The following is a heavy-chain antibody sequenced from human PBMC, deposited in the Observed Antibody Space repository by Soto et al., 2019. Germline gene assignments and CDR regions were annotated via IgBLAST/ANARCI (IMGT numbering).Heavy chain of an antibody. CDR3: AKDVIGLRGGGGTRGFGY. D-gene: IGHD5-12*01. CDR1: GFTFSSYG. V-gene: IGHV3-30*18. CDR2: ISYDGSNK. Sequence: QVQLVESGGGVVQPGRSLRLSCAASGFTFSSYGMHWVRQAPGKGLEWVAVISYDGSNKYYADSVKGRFTISRDNSKNRLYLQMNSLRAEDTAVYYCAKDVIGLRGGGGTRGFGYWGQGTLVTVSS. J-gene: IGHJ4*02.